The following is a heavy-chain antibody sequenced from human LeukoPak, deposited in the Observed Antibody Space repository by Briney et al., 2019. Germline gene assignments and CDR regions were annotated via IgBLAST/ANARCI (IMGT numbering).Heavy chain of an antibody. CDR1: GFIFSKYA. CDR2: ISYDGSNK. Sequence: HPGGSLRLSCAASGFIFSKYAMYWVRQGPGKGLEWLAVISYDGSNKYYADSVKGRFTISRDNVKNSLSLQMNGLRAEDTALYYCAKDRKSRDLDSLDIWGQGTMVTVSS. J-gene: IGHJ3*02. CDR3: AKDRKSRDLDSLDI. V-gene: IGHV3-30-3*01. D-gene: IGHD5-24*01.